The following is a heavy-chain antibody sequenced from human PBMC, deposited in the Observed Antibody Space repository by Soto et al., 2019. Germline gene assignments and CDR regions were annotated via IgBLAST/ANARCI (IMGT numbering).Heavy chain of an antibody. Sequence: QLQLQESGSGLVKPSQTLSLTCAVSGGSISSGGYSWSWIRQPPGKGLEWIGYIYHSGSTYYNPSLKSRVNISVDRSKNQFSLKLSSVTAADTAVYYCASSYYDSSGSALRDWGQGTLVTVSS. J-gene: IGHJ1*01. D-gene: IGHD3-22*01. CDR3: ASSYYDSSGSALRD. CDR2: IYHSGST. V-gene: IGHV4-30-2*01. CDR1: GGSISSGGYS.